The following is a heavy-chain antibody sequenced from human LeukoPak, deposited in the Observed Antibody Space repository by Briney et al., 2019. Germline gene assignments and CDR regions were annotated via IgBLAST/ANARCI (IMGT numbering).Heavy chain of an antibody. Sequence: GGSLRLSCAASGFTFSNYGMHWVRQVPGKGLEWVAAIWFDGIRKYYADSVKGRLTISRDNSKNTLYLQMNSLRAEDTAVYYCAKDYGGSSWGQGTLVTVSS. V-gene: IGHV3-33*06. J-gene: IGHJ4*02. CDR3: AKDYGGSS. CDR1: GFTFSNYG. D-gene: IGHD2-15*01. CDR2: IWFDGIRK.